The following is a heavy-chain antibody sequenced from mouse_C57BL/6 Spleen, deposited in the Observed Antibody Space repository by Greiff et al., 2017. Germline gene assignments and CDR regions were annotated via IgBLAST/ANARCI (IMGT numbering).Heavy chain of an antibody. CDR2: IHPNSGST. V-gene: IGHV1-64*01. CDR1: GYTFTSYW. J-gene: IGHJ4*01. CDR3: ARRGYCGSSFSMDY. Sequence: QVQLQQPGAELVKPGASVKLSCKASGYTFTSYWMHWVKQRPGQGLEWIGMIHPNSGSTNYNEKFKSKATLTVDKSSSTAYMQLSSLTSEDSAVYYCARRGYCGSSFSMDYWGQGTSVTVSS. D-gene: IGHD1-1*01.